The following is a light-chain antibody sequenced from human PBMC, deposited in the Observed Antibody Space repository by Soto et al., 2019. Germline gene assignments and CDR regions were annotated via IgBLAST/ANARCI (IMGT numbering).Light chain of an antibody. CDR1: QSVSSN. Sequence: EIVMTQSPATLSVSPGERATLSCRASQSVSSNLAWYQQKPGQAPRLLIYGASTSATGFPARCSGSGSGTEFTLTSSSLQYEDFAVYYCQQYNTWPPAFGQGTKLEIK. J-gene: IGKJ2*01. CDR3: QQYNTWPPA. CDR2: GAS. V-gene: IGKV3-15*01.